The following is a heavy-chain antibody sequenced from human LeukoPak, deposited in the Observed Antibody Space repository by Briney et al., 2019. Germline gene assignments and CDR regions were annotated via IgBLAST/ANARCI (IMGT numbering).Heavy chain of an antibody. D-gene: IGHD5-18*01. V-gene: IGHV1-2*04. J-gene: IGHJ6*02. CDR2: INPNSGGT. CDR3: ARVDTAMDMDV. Sequence: ASVKVSCKASGYTFTGYYMHWVRQAPGQGLEWMGWINPNSGGTNYAQKFQGWVTVTRDTSTSAAYMELSRLRSDDTAVYYCARVDTAMDMDVWGQGTTVTVSS. CDR1: GYTFTGYY.